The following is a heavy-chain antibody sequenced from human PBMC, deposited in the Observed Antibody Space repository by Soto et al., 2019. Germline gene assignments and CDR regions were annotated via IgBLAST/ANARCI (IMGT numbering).Heavy chain of an antibody. V-gene: IGHV3-11*06. CDR2: INSSSSYT. D-gene: IGHD5-18*01. J-gene: IGHJ6*02. CDR1: GFTFSDYY. CDR3: ARRYSYGKDYGMDV. Sequence: LRLSCAASGFTFSDYYMSWIRQAPGKGLEWVSYINSSSSYTNYADSVKGRFTISRDNAKNSLYLQMNSLRAEDTAVYYCARRYSYGKDYGMDVWGQGTTVTVSS.